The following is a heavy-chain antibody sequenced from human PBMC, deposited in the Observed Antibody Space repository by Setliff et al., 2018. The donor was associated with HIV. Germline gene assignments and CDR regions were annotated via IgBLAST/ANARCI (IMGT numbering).Heavy chain of an antibody. CDR2: INHSGST. Sequence: SETLSLTCSVSGYSLSSASYWGWIRQSPEKGLEWIGEINHSGSTYYNRSLESRLTISIDTSKNQFSLKLTSVTAADTAMYYCASRIYYYDESRVLREEGFVPWGQGTLVTVSS. J-gene: IGHJ5*02. D-gene: IGHD3-22*01. V-gene: IGHV4-38-2*02. CDR3: ASRIYYYDESRVLREEGFVP. CDR1: GYSLSSASY.